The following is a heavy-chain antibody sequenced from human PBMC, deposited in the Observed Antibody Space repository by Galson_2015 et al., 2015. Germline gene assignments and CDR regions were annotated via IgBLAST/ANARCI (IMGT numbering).Heavy chain of an antibody. CDR2: IILYNGNI. CDR1: GYTFTYCS. Sequence: SVKVSCKASGYTFTYCSLHWLQQAPGQGLERMRWIILYNGNINYAKKFQSRVTITRDMSLRTAYIELSSLRSEDSAVYYGPKIPGRDGYNFFDYWGQGTLVTVSS. J-gene: IGHJ4*02. D-gene: IGHD5-24*01. V-gene: IGHV1-68*02. CDR3: PKIPGRDGYNFFDY.